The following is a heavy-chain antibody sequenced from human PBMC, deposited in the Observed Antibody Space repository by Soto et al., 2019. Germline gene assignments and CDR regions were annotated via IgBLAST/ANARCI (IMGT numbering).Heavy chain of an antibody. CDR2: ISWNSGSI. D-gene: IGHD4-17*01. Sequence: AGGSLRLSCAASGFTFDDYAMHWVRQAPGKGLEWVSGISWNSGSIGYADSVKGRFTISRDNAKNSLYLQMNSLRAEDTALYYCAKVADYGYGDYSATAFDIWGQGTMVTVSS. V-gene: IGHV3-9*01. CDR1: GFTFDDYA. CDR3: AKVADYGYGDYSATAFDI. J-gene: IGHJ3*02.